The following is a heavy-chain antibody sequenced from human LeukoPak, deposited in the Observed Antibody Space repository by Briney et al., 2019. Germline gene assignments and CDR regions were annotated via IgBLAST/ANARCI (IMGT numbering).Heavy chain of an antibody. J-gene: IGHJ6*03. V-gene: IGHV3-48*03. CDR1: GFTFSSYE. CDR3: ARCAVAVYWTHYYYMDV. CDR2: ISSSGSTI. Sequence: PGGSLRLSCAASGFTFSSYEMNWVRQAPGKGLEWVSYISSSGSTIYYADSVKGRFTISRDNAKNSLYLQMNSLRAEDTAVYYCARCAVAVYWTHYYYMDVWGKGTTVTISS. D-gene: IGHD6-19*01.